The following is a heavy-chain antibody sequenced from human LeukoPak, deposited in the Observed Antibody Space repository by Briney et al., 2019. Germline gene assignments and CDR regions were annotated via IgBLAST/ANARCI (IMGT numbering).Heavy chain of an antibody. CDR1: GFTFTNAW. CDR3: TTTPTKYYDFWSAYNDY. Sequence: PGGSLRLSCAASGFTFTNAWMNWVRQAPGKGLEWVGRIKSKTDGGTTDYAAPMKGRFTISRDDSKNTLYLQMNSLKTEDTAVYYCTTTPTKYYDFWSAYNDYWGQGTLVTVSS. CDR2: IKSKTDGGTT. D-gene: IGHD3-3*01. V-gene: IGHV3-15*07. J-gene: IGHJ4*02.